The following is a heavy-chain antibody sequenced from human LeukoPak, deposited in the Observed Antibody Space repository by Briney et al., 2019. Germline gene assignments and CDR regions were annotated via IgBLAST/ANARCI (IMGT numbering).Heavy chain of an antibody. CDR3: ARYQLLYGDAFDI. CDR1: GFTFNNYA. CDR2: ISWNSVGI. Sequence: GGSLRLSCAASGFTFNNYAMNWVRQAPGKGLEWVSGISWNSVGIGYADSVKGRFSISTDNAKNSLYLQMNSLRAEDTALYYCARYQLLYGDAFDIWGQGTMVTVSS. D-gene: IGHD2-2*02. J-gene: IGHJ3*02. V-gene: IGHV3-9*01.